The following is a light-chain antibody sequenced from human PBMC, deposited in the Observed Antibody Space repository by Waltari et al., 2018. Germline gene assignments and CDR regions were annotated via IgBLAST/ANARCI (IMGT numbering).Light chain of an antibody. CDR1: QSLTKRY. J-gene: IGKJ2*01. V-gene: IGKV3-20*01. Sequence: EVVLTQSPATLSLSPGESATLSCRASQSLTKRYLAWYQQKPGQAPRLLIYGASSRAAGIPDRVSGSGSGTDFTLIISRLEPDDFAVYYCQQYGSSILYTFGQGTKLEIK. CDR2: GAS. CDR3: QQYGSSILYT.